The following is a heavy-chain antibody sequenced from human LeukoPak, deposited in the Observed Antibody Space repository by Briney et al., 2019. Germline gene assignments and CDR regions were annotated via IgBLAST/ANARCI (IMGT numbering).Heavy chain of an antibody. J-gene: IGHJ5*02. CDR1: GGTFSSYA. CDR2: IIPIFGTA. Sequence: ASVKVSCKASGGTFSSYAISWVRQAPGQGLEWMGGIIPIFGTANYAQKFQGRVTITADESTSTAYMELSSLRSEDTAVYYCARMNYYDNSAYSNWFDPWGQGTLVTVSS. D-gene: IGHD3-22*01. CDR3: ARMNYYDNSAYSNWFDP. V-gene: IGHV1-69*13.